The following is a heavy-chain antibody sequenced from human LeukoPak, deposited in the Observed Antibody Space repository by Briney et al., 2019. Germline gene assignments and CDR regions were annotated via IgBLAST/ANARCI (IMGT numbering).Heavy chain of an antibody. Sequence: GGSLRLSCAASGFTFSSYAISWVRQAPGKGLEWVSAISGSGGSTYYADSVKGRFTISRDNSKNTLYLQMNSLRAEDTAVYYCAKEFAAWNGPYYFDYWGQGTLVTVSS. V-gene: IGHV3-23*01. CDR2: ISGSGGST. J-gene: IGHJ4*02. D-gene: IGHD1-1*01. CDR3: AKEFAAWNGPYYFDY. CDR1: GFTFSSYA.